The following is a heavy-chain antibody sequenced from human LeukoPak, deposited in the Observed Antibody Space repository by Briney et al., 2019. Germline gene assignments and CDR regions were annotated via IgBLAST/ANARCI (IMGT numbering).Heavy chain of an antibody. CDR1: GYGFTSYW. CDR2: IYPGDSDV. D-gene: IGHD6-13*01. J-gene: IGHJ5*02. V-gene: IGHV5-51*01. Sequence: GESLKISCRGSGYGFTSYWIVWVRQMPGKGLEWMGIIYPGDSDVRYNPSFQGQVTISADKSISTAYLQWSSLKASDTSMHYCARHRSISAGTNWFDPWGQGTLVTVSS. CDR3: ARHRSISAGTNWFDP.